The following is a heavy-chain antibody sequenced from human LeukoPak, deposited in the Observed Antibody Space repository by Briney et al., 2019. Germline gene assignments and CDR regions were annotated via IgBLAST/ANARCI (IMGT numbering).Heavy chain of an antibody. CDR3: ARAVSRDYGDPYNWFDP. Sequence: ASVKVSCKASGYTFTSYYMHWVRQAPGQGLVWMGIINPSGGSTSYAQKFQGRVTMTRDTSTSTVYMELSSLRSEDTAVYYCARAVSRDYGDPYNWFDPWGQGTLVTVSS. D-gene: IGHD4-17*01. J-gene: IGHJ5*02. V-gene: IGHV1-46*01. CDR1: GYTFTSYY. CDR2: INPSGGST.